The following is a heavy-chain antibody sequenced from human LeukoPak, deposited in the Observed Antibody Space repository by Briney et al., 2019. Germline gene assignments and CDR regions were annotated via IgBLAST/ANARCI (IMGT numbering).Heavy chain of an antibody. CDR3: ARSTPELILGGWFDP. CDR1: GGTFSSYA. Sequence: SVKVSCKASGGTFSSYAISWVRQAPGQGLEWMGGIIPIFGTANYAQKFQGRVTITADESTSTAYMELSSLRSEDTAVYYCARSTPELILGGWFDPWGQGTLVTVSS. D-gene: IGHD3-16*01. V-gene: IGHV1-69*01. CDR2: IIPIFGTA. J-gene: IGHJ5*02.